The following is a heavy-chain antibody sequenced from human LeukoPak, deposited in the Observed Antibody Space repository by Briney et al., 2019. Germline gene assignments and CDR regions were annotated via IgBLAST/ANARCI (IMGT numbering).Heavy chain of an antibody. J-gene: IGHJ4*02. D-gene: IGHD3-10*01. Sequence: SETLSLTCAVYGGSFSGYSWNWIRQPPVKGLEWIGEINHSGGTNYNPSLKSRVTISVDTSKKQFSLKLSSVTAADTAEYYCARDSSLLWFGEFPAFDYWGQGTLVTVSS. CDR2: INHSGGT. V-gene: IGHV4-34*01. CDR1: GGSFSGYS. CDR3: ARDSSLLWFGEFPAFDY.